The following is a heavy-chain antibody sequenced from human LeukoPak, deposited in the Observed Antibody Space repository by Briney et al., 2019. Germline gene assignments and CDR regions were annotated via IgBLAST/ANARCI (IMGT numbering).Heavy chain of an antibody. V-gene: IGHV3-23*01. CDR1: GFTFSSYS. CDR2: ISGNGSST. J-gene: IGHJ3*02. CDR3: ARDQTHYDILTGYYPDAFDI. D-gene: IGHD3-9*01. Sequence: GGSLRLSCAASGFTFSSYSMNWVRQAPGKGLEWVSVISGNGSSTYYAESVKGRFTISRDNSKNTLYLQMNSLRAEDTAVYYCARDQTHYDILTGYYPDAFDIWGQGTMVTVSS.